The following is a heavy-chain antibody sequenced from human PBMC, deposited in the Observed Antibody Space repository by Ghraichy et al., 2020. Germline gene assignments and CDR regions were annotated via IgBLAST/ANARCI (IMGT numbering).Heavy chain of an antibody. V-gene: IGHV3-30-3*01. D-gene: IGHD7-27*01. CDR3: AREWGPPANFDY. CDR1: GFTFSSYA. CDR2: ISYDGSNK. J-gene: IGHJ4*02. Sequence: GGSLRLSCAASGFTFSSYAMHWVRQAPGKGLEWVAVISYDGSNKYYADSVKGRFTISRDNSKNTLYLQMNSLRAEDAAVYYCAREWGPPANFDYWGQGTLVTVS.